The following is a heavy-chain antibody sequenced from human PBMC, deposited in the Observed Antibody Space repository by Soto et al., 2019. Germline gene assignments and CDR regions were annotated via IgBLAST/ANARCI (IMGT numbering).Heavy chain of an antibody. CDR1: GFSFNSYA. CDR2: ISYDGSNK. CDR3: ALSHTVTTDY. J-gene: IGHJ4*02. Sequence: GGSLRLSCAASGFSFNSYAMHWVRQAPGKGLEWVAVISYDGSNKYYADSVKGRFTISRDNSKNTLYLQMNSLRAEDTAVYYCALSHTVTTDYWGQGT. D-gene: IGHD4-17*01. V-gene: IGHV3-30-3*01.